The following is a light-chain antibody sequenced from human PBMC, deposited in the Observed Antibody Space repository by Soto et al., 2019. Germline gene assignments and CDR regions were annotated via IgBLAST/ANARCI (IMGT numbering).Light chain of an antibody. V-gene: IGKV1-5*03. CDR2: KAS. CDR3: QHYNTYPWT. CDR1: QTISSW. J-gene: IGKJ1*01. Sequence: DIKMTQSPSTLSGSVGDRVTITCRASQTISSWLAWYQQKPGKAPNLLIHKASHLESGVPSRFSGSGSGTEFTLTISSLQPGDFATYYCQHYNTYPWTFGQGTMVDI.